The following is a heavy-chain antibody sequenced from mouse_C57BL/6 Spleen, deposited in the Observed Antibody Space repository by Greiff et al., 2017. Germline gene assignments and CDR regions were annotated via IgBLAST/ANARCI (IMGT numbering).Heavy chain of an antibody. Sequence: EVQLVESGPGLVKPSQSLSLTCSVTGYSITSGYYWNWIRQFPGNKLEWMGYISYDGSNNYNPSLKNRISITRDTSKNQFFLKLNSVTTEDTATYYCARERGGFLFAYWGQGTLVTVSA. CDR3: ARERGGFLFAY. V-gene: IGHV3-6*01. CDR2: ISYDGSN. CDR1: GYSITSGYY. J-gene: IGHJ3*01.